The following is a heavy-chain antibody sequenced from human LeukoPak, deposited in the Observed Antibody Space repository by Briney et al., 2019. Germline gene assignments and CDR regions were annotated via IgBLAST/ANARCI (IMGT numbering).Heavy chain of an antibody. CDR1: GFTFSDSW. V-gene: IGHV3-7*01. Sequence: GGSLRLSCAASGFTFSDSWMSWVRQAPGKGLEWVANMNQDGSEKDYVDSVKGRFTISRDNARNSLYLQMGSLRAEDTAVYYCATYPHWVAGDVWGKGTTVTVSS. D-gene: IGHD7-27*01. CDR2: MNQDGSEK. CDR3: ATYPHWVAGDV. J-gene: IGHJ6*04.